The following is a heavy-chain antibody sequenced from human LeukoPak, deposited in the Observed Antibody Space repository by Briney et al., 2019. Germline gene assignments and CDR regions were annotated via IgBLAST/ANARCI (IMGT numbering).Heavy chain of an antibody. CDR3: ARGQGATVPQVGKNWFDP. V-gene: IGHV4-34*01. Sequence: SETLSLTCAVHIDSFSNYHCNWIRQTPAKGMEWIGEVNESGGTNISPSLRSRVILSVDTSKNQFSLKLISVTVADTAIYYCARGQGATVPQVGKNWFDPWGQGTRVTVSS. D-gene: IGHD1-26*01. J-gene: IGHJ5*02. CDR1: IDSFSNYH. CDR2: VNESGGT.